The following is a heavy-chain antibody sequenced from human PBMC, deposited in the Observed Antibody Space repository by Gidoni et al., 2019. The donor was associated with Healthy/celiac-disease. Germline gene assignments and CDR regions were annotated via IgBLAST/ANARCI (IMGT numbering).Heavy chain of an antibody. D-gene: IGHD4-17*01. Sequence: QVQLQQWGAGLLKPSETLSLTCAVYGGSFSGYYWSWIRQPPGKGLEWIGEINHSGSTNYNPSLKSRVTISVDTSKNQFSLKLSSVTAADTAVYYCAGTDYGDYSPFDYWGQGTLVTVSS. J-gene: IGHJ4*02. CDR2: INHSGST. CDR1: GGSFSGYY. V-gene: IGHV4-34*01. CDR3: AGTDYGDYSPFDY.